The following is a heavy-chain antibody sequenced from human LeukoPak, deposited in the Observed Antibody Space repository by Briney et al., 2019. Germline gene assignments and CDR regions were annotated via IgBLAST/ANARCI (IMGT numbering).Heavy chain of an antibody. J-gene: IGHJ5*02. CDR2: ILYDGSNK. Sequence: GGSLRLSCTASGFTFSSYSMHWVRQAPGKGLEWVAVILYDGSNKNYAESVKGRFTISRDNSKNTLYLQMKSLRPEDTAVYYCARDRVLLYGSQTVGQDNWFDPWGQGTLVNVSS. CDR3: ARDRVLLYGSQTVGQDNWFDP. V-gene: IGHV3-30-3*01. D-gene: IGHD3-10*01. CDR1: GFTFSSYS.